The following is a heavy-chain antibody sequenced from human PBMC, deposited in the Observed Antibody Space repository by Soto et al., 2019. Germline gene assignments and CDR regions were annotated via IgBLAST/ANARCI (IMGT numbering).Heavy chain of an antibody. CDR3: ARDDSHYDTLTGYGGRYYYYGMDV. D-gene: IGHD3-9*01. J-gene: IGHJ6*02. V-gene: IGHV4-34*01. CDR1: GGSFSGYY. CDR2: INHSGST. Sequence: QVQLQQWGAGLLKPSETLSLTCAVYGGSFSGYYWSWIRQPPGKGLEWIGEINHSGSTNYNPSLKSRVTISVDTSKKQFSLKLSSVTAADTAVYYCARDDSHYDTLTGYGGRYYYYGMDVWGQGTTVTVSS.